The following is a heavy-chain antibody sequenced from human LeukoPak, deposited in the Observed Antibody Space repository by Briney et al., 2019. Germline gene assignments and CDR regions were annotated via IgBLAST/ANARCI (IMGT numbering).Heavy chain of an antibody. CDR1: GGSISGYY. V-gene: IGHV4-59*01. Sequence: SETLSLTCTVSGGSISGYYWSWIRQPPGKGLEWIGYIFYSGSTNYNPSLKSRVTISVDTSKNQFSLKLSSVTTADTAVYYCARGEWDLLFDYWGQGTLVTVSS. J-gene: IGHJ4*02. CDR3: ARGEWDLLFDY. D-gene: IGHD1-26*01. CDR2: IFYSGST.